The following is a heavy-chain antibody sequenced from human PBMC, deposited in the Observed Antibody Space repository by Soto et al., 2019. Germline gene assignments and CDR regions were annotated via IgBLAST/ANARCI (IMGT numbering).Heavy chain of an antibody. Sequence: QLQLQESGPGLVKPSETLSLTCTVSSGSISSSSSYWGWIRQPPGKGLEWIGSIYYSGNTYYNPSLKSRGTISIDSSNTQFSLKLNSVTTADTAVYYCGAQDYGAKAYYFETWGQGTLVTVSS. D-gene: IGHD4-17*01. CDR2: IYYSGNT. CDR1: SGSISSSSSY. J-gene: IGHJ4*02. V-gene: IGHV4-39*01. CDR3: GAQDYGAKAYYFET.